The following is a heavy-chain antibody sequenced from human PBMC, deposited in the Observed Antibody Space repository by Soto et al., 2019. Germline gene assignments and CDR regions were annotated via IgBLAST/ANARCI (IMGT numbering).Heavy chain of an antibody. Sequence: QVLLVESGGGVVQPGRSLRLSCAASGFTFSSYGMHWVRQAPGKGLEWVAVIWYDGSNKYYADSVKGRFTISRDNSNNTLYLQMNSLRAEDTAVYYCANLPRQAFDIWGQGTMVTVSS. CDR2: IWYDGSNK. CDR1: GFTFSSYG. J-gene: IGHJ3*02. CDR3: ANLPRQAFDI. V-gene: IGHV3-33*03.